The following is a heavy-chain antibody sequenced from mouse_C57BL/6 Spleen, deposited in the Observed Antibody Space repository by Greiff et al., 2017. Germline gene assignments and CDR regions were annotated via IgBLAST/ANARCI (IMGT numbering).Heavy chain of an antibody. CDR2: ISNGGGST. CDR1: GFTFSDSY. Sequence: EVQGVESGGGLVQPGGSLKLSCAASGFTFSDSYMYWVRQTPETRLEWVAYISNGGGSTYYPVTVKGRFTISRENSKNTLYLQMSRLKSEDTAMYYCAIYGGFTGFAYGGKESLDTV. CDR3: AIYGGFTGFAY. V-gene: IGHV5-12*01. J-gene: IGHJ3*01. D-gene: IGHD1-1*02.